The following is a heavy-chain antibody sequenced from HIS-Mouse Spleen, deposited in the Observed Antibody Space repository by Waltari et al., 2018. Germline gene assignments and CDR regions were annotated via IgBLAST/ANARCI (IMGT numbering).Heavy chain of an antibody. CDR2: IKSKPDGGKT. J-gene: IGHJ4*02. CDR1: GFTFSKAW. CDR3: IATTGY. D-gene: IGHD3-9*01. V-gene: IGHV3-15*01. Sequence: EVQLVESGGGLVKPGGSLRLSCAASGFTFSKAWMSWVRQAPGKGVGWVGRIKSKPDGGKTDYAAPVKGRFTISRDDSKNTLYLQMNSLKTEDTAVYYCIATTGYWGQGTLVTVSS.